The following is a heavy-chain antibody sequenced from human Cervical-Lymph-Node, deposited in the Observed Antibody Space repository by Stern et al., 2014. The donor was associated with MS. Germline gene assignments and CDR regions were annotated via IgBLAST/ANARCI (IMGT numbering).Heavy chain of an antibody. J-gene: IGHJ4*02. D-gene: IGHD3-3*01. CDR1: EITFSSYA. CDR3: ARSDGVGVVIHFDS. V-gene: IGHV3-30*04. CDR2: ISFDGSNQ. Sequence: QVQLEESGGGVVQPGKSLRLSCAAPEITFSSYAMHWVRQAPGKGLEWVAVISFDGSNQYYADSVKGRFTISRDNSKKALYLQMSNLRAEDTAVYYCARSDGVGVVIHFDSWGQGTLVTVSS.